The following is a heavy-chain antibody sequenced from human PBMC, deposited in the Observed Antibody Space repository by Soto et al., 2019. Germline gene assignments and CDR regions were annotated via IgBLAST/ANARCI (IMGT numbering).Heavy chain of an antibody. D-gene: IGHD5-12*01. CDR2: ISSSGSTI. V-gene: IGHV3-48*03. CDR1: GFTFSSYE. Sequence: PVGSLRLSCAASGFTFSSYEMNWVRQAPGKGLEWVSYISSSGSTIYYADSVKGRFTISRDNAKNSLYLQMNSLRAEDTAVYYCARDERWLQFLDYWGQGTLVTVSS. J-gene: IGHJ4*02. CDR3: ARDERWLQFLDY.